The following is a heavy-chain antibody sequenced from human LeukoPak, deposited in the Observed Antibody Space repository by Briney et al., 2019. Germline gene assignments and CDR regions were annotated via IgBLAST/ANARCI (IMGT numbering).Heavy chain of an antibody. CDR3: ASPESTPGGWYFDL. CDR1: GGTFSSYA. J-gene: IGHJ2*01. D-gene: IGHD1-14*01. CDR2: IIPILGIA. Sequence: SVKVSCKASGGTFSSYAISWVRQAPGQGLEWMGRIIPILGIANYAQKFQGRVTITADKPTSTAYMELSSLRSEDTAVYYCASPESTPGGWYFDLWGRGTLVTVSS. V-gene: IGHV1-69*04.